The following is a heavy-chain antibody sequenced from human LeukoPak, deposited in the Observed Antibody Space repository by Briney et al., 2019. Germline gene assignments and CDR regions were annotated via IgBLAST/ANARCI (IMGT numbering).Heavy chain of an antibody. Sequence: ASVKVSCKASGYTFTSYDINWVRQATGQGLEWMGWMNPNSGNTGYAQKFQGRVTMTRNTSISTAYMELSSLRSEDTAVYYCARGGGYCSGGSCYYSVYWGQGTLVTVSS. D-gene: IGHD2-15*01. CDR1: GYTFTSYD. J-gene: IGHJ4*02. V-gene: IGHV1-8*01. CDR2: MNPNSGNT. CDR3: ARGGGYCSGGSCYYSVY.